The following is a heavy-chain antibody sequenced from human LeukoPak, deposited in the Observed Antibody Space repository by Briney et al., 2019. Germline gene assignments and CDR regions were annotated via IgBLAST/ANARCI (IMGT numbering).Heavy chain of an antibody. CDR2: IYYSGST. CDR3: ARHPGYYDSSGYYVSAFDI. V-gene: IGHV4-39*01. D-gene: IGHD3-22*01. Sequence: SETLSPTCTVSGASISSSSYYWGWIRQSPGKGLQWIGSIYYSGSTYFNPSLKSRVTMSVDTSRNHFSLKLTSVTAADTAVYYCARHPGYYDSSGYYVSAFDIWGQGTMVTVSS. J-gene: IGHJ3*02. CDR1: GASISSSSYY.